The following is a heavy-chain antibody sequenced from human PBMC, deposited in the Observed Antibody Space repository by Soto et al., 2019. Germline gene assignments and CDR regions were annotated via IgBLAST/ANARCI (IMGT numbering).Heavy chain of an antibody. CDR3: ARYSNNWFQTEGMDV. CDR1: IESITTYY. D-gene: IGHD6-13*01. Sequence: STPVSITSTFYIESITTYYWSWIRQPAGKGLEWIGRIDTSGNTNYNPSLKSRVTMSVDTSKKQFSLKLTSVTAADTAVYYCARYSNNWFQTEGMDVWGPGTTVTVSS. CDR2: IDTSGNT. V-gene: IGHV4-4*07. J-gene: IGHJ6*02.